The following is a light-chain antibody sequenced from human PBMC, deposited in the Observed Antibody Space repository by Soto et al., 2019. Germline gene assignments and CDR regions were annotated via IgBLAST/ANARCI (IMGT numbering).Light chain of an antibody. Sequence: EIVMTQSPATLSVSPGERATLSCRASQSVSSNLAWYQQKPGQAPRLLIYGASTRATGIPARFSGSGSGTEFTLTISSLQSEDFAVYYCQQYESQETFGQGTKVEIK. CDR1: QSVSSN. V-gene: IGKV3-15*01. J-gene: IGKJ1*01. CDR2: GAS. CDR3: QQYESQET.